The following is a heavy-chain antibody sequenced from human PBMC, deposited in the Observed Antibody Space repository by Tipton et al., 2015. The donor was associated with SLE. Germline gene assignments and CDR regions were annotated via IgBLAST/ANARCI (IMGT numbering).Heavy chain of an antibody. CDR2: IYYTGST. CDR3: ATQMSPGLSQGLDY. J-gene: IGHJ4*02. Sequence: TLSLTCSVSGGSISSSDYYWGWIRQPPGEGLEWIGTIYYTGSTYYNPSLKSRVSISLDTSKNQFSLRLTSVTAADTAVYYCATQMSPGLSQGLDYWGPGTLVIVSS. CDR1: GGSISSSDYY. V-gene: IGHV4-39*07. D-gene: IGHD5-24*01.